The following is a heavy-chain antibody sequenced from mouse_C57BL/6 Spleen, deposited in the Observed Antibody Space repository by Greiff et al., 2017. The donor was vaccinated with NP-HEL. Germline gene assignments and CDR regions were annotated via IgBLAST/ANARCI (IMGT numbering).Heavy chain of an antibody. CDR2: INPGSGGT. CDR3: AREGAKGGYFDV. V-gene: IGHV1-54*01. D-gene: IGHD1-3*01. CDR1: GYAFTNYL. J-gene: IGHJ1*03. Sequence: VQLQQSGAELVRPGTSVKVSCKASGYAFTNYLIEWVKQRPGRGLEWIGVINPGSGGTNYNEKFKGKATLTADKSSSTAYMQLSSLTSEDSAVYFCAREGAKGGYFDVWGTGTTVTVSS.